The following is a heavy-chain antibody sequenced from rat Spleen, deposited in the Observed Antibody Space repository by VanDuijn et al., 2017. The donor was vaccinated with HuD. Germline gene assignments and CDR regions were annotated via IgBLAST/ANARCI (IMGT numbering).Heavy chain of an antibody. D-gene: IGHD1-1*01. CDR2: ISYEGSGT. Sequence: EVQLVESGGGLVQPGRSLKLSCAASGFTFSDYYMAWVRQVPKKGLEWVASISYEGSGTYYGDSGKGRFTISRDNAKSTLYLQMNSLRSEDTATYYCARPYYSGPYWSFDFWGPGTMVTVSS. J-gene: IGHJ1*01. V-gene: IGHV5-22*01. CDR1: GFTFSDYY. CDR3: ARPYYSGPYWSFDF.